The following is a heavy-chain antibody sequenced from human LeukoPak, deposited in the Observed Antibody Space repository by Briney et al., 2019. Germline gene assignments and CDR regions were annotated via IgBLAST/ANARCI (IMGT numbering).Heavy chain of an antibody. J-gene: IGHJ3*01. D-gene: IGHD5-12*01. CDR1: GFTFSTYS. Sequence: GGSLRLSCTASGFTFSTYSMNWVRQAPGKGLEWVSSISSSSSYIYYADSVKGRFTISRDNAKNSLSLQMNSLRAEDTAVYYCASNVDSGFDVWGQGKMVTVSS. CDR3: ASNVDSGFDV. CDR2: ISSSSSYI. V-gene: IGHV3-21*01.